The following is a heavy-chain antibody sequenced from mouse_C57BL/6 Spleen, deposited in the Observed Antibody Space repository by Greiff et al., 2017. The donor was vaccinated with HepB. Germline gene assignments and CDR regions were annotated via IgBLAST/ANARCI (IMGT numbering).Heavy chain of an antibody. CDR2: ISSGSSTI. V-gene: IGHV5-17*01. D-gene: IGHD2-4*01. CDR3: ARDYDYDHWYFDV. J-gene: IGHJ1*03. CDR1: GFTFSDYG. Sequence: VESGGGLVKPGGSLKLSCAASGFTFSDYGMHWVRQAPEKGLEWVAYISSGSSTIYYADTVKGRFTISRDNAKNTLFLQMTSLRSEDTAMYYCARDYDYDHWYFDVWGTGTTVTVSS.